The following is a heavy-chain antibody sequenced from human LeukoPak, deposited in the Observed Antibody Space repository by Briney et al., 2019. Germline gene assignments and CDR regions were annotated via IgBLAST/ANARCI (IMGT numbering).Heavy chain of an antibody. Sequence: GGSLRLSCAASGFTFSSYAMSWVRQAPGKGLEGVSAISGSGGSTYYADSVKDRFTISRDNSKNTLYLQMNSLRAEDTAVYYCAKGISSTSPTNWFDPWGQGTLVTVSS. V-gene: IGHV3-23*01. CDR1: GFTFSSYA. D-gene: IGHD2-2*01. CDR2: ISGSGGST. CDR3: AKGISSTSPTNWFDP. J-gene: IGHJ5*02.